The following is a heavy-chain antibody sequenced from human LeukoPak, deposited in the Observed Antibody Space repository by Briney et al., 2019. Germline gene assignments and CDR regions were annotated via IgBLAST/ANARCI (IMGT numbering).Heavy chain of an antibody. Sequence: SETLSLTCAVYGGSFSGYYWSWIRQPPGKGLEWIGEINHSGSTNYNPSLKSRVTISVDTSKNQFSLKLSSVTAADTAVYYCAGGWVVGANKDYWGQGNLVTVPS. V-gene: IGHV4-34*01. D-gene: IGHD1-26*01. J-gene: IGHJ4*02. CDR1: GGSFSGYY. CDR2: INHSGST. CDR3: AGGWVVGANKDY.